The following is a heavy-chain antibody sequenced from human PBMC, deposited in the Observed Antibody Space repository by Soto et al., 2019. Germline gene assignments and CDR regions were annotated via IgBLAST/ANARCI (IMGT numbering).Heavy chain of an antibody. Sequence: GVPLRLSSAASGLAFSGYWVHWVRQAPGKGLLWDSRIIGDGSSTTYADSVKGRFTISRDNAENTLYLQMNSLRAEDTAVYYCARDSAYGMDVWGQGTTVTVSS. CDR2: IIGDGSST. J-gene: IGHJ6*02. CDR3: ARDSAYGMDV. V-gene: IGHV3-74*03. D-gene: IGHD3-10*01. CDR1: GLAFSGYW.